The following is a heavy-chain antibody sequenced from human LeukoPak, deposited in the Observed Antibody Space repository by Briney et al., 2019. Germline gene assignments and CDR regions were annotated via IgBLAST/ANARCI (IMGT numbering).Heavy chain of an antibody. V-gene: IGHV3-30-3*01. CDR3: ARGEMATIPVDY. CDR1: GFTFSSYA. CDR2: ISYDGSNK. J-gene: IGHJ4*02. Sequence: GRSLRLSCAASGFTFSSYAMHWVRQAPGKGLEWVAVISYDGSNKYYADSVKGRFTISRDNSKNTLYLQMNSLRAEDTAVYYCARGEMATIPVDYWGQGTLVTVSS. D-gene: IGHD5-24*01.